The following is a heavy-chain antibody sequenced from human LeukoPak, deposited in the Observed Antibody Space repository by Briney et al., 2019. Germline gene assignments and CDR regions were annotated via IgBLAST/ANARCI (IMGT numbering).Heavy chain of an antibody. J-gene: IGHJ4*02. CDR2: INPNSGGT. Sequence: GASVKVSCKASGYTFTGYYMHWVRQAPGQGLEWMGWINPNSGGTNYAQKFQGRVTMTRDTSISTAYMELRSLRSDDTAVYYCARDWSSGYFDYWGQGTLVTVSS. CDR1: GYTFTGYY. D-gene: IGHD3-22*01. CDR3: ARDWSSGYFDY. V-gene: IGHV1-2*02.